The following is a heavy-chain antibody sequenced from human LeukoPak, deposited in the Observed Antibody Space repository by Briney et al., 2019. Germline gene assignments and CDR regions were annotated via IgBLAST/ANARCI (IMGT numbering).Heavy chain of an antibody. V-gene: IGHV4-61*02. Sequence: SQTLSLTCSVSGGSISSGSFYWNWIRQPAGKGLEWIGRFYTSGTTNYNPSLKSRVTISVDTSKNQFSLKLASVTAADTAIYSCAKGAGGFSYYNWFDPWGQGTLVTVSS. D-gene: IGHD5-18*01. J-gene: IGHJ5*02. CDR2: FYTSGTT. CDR3: AKGAGGFSYYNWFDP. CDR1: GGSISSGSFY.